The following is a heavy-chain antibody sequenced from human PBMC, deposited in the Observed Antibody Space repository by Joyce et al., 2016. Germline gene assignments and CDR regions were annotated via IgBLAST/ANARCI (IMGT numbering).Heavy chain of an antibody. V-gene: IGHV1-46*01. J-gene: IGHJ6*02. Sequence: QVQLVQSGAEVKKPGASVKVSCKASGYTFTTHYIHWVRQAPGQGLEWVGIINPSGGTTSYAQKFQGRVTMTRDTSTSTAYMEVNSLRSEDTAVYYCARRGSDGMDVWGQGTTVTVSS. CDR1: GYTFTTHY. CDR3: ARRGSDGMDV. CDR2: INPSGGTT.